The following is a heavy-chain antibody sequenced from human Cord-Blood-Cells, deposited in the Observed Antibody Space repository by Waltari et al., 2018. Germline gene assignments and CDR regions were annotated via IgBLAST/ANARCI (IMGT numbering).Heavy chain of an antibody. CDR3: AREARNFDWLYGAFDI. J-gene: IGHJ3*02. CDR2: ISSSGSTI. Sequence: EVQLVESGGGLVQPGGSLRLSCAASGSTFSSYEMNWVRQAPGKGLEWVSYISSSGSTIYYADSVKGRFTISRDNAKNSLYLQMNSLRAEDTAVYYCAREARNFDWLYGAFDIWGQGTMVTVSS. CDR1: GSTFSSYE. D-gene: IGHD3-9*01. V-gene: IGHV3-48*03.